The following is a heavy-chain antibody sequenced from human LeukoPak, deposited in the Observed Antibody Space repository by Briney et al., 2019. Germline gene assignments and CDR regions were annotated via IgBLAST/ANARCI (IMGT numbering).Heavy chain of an antibody. J-gene: IGHJ5*02. CDR2: INHSGST. V-gene: IGHV4-34*01. CDR3: ARGRFYYYGSGSSNWFDP. D-gene: IGHD3-10*01. CDR1: GGSFSGYY. Sequence: SETLSLTCAVYGGSFSGYYWSWIRQPPGKGLEWIGEINHSGSTNYNPSLESRVTISVDTSKNQFSLKLSSVTAADTAVYYCARGRFYYYGSGSSNWFDPWGQGTLVTVSS.